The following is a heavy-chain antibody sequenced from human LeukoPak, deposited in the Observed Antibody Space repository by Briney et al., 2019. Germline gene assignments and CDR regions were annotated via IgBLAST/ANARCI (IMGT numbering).Heavy chain of an antibody. V-gene: IGHV3-23*01. CDR3: ARDPGGVGPAFAD. CDR1: GFTFGSSA. J-gene: IGHJ4*02. D-gene: IGHD1-26*01. Sequence: QTGGSLRLSCAASGFTFGSSAMSWVRQTPGKGLEWVSGINNGGVSTYYADSVKGRFTISRDNAKNTLYLQMNSLRAEDTAVYYCARDPGGVGPAFADWGQGTLVTVSS. CDR2: INNGGVST.